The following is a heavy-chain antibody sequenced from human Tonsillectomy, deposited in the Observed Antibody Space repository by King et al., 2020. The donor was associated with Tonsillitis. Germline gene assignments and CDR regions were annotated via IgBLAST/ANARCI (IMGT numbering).Heavy chain of an antibody. V-gene: IGHV3-9*01. CDR1: GFTFDDYA. CDR3: AKNSYSGYDLTGSDY. J-gene: IGHJ4*01. D-gene: IGHD5-12*01. Sequence: VQLVESGGGLVQPGRSLRLSCAASGFTFDDYAMNWVRQVPGKGLEWVSGISWSSGSIGYADSVKGRFTISRDNAKNSLYLQMNSLRAEDTAWYYCAKNSYSGYDLTGSDYWGQGTLVTVSS. CDR2: ISWSSGSI.